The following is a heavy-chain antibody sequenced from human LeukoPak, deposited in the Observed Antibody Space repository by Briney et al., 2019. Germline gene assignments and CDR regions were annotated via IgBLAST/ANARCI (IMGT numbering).Heavy chain of an antibody. CDR1: GYTFTSYD. V-gene: IGHV1-8*03. CDR2: MNPNSGNT. CDR3: ARCGVVPAGYYYYMDV. J-gene: IGHJ6*03. Sequence: ASVKVSCKASGYTFTSYDINWVRQGTGQGLEWMGWMNPNSGNTGYAQKFQGRVTITRNTAISTAYMELSSLRSEDTAVYYCARCGVVPAGYYYYMDVWGKGTTVTVSS. D-gene: IGHD2-2*01.